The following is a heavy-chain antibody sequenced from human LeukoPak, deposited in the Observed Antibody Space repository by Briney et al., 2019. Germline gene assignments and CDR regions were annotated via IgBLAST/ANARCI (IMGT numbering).Heavy chain of an antibody. CDR2: ISGSGGST. CDR1: GFTFSSYA. J-gene: IGHJ4*02. Sequence: PGGSLRLSCAASGFTFSSYAMSWVRQAPGKGLEWVSAISGSGGSTYYADSVKGRFTIYRDNSKNTLYLQMNSLRAEDTAVYYCAKVAYYYCLGSYVDYWGQGTLVTVSS. D-gene: IGHD3-10*01. V-gene: IGHV3-23*01. CDR3: AKVAYYYCLGSYVDY.